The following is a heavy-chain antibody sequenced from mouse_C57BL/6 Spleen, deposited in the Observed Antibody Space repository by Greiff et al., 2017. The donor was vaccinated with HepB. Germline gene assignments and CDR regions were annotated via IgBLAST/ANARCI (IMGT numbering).Heavy chain of an antibody. Sequence: QVQLQQSGAELVRPGTSVKVSCKASGYAFTNYLIEWVKQRPGQGLEWIGVINPGSGGTNYNEKFKGKATLTADKSSSTAYMQLSSLTSEDSAVYFCARSSYYDYEAWFAYWGQGTLVTVSA. J-gene: IGHJ3*01. CDR2: INPGSGGT. CDR1: GYAFTNYL. V-gene: IGHV1-54*01. CDR3: ARSSYYDYEAWFAY. D-gene: IGHD2-4*01.